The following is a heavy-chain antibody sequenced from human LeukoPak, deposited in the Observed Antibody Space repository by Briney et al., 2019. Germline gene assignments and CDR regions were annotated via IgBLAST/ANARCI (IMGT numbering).Heavy chain of an antibody. CDR3: AREEDYYGSGSYCLLDP. J-gene: IGHJ5*02. V-gene: IGHV4-4*07. CDR1: GGSISSYY. Sequence: SETLSLTCTVSGGSISSYYCSWIRQPAGKGLEWIGRTYTSGSTNYNPSLKSRVTMSVDTSKNQFSLKLSSVTAADTAVYYCAREEDYYGSGSYCLLDPWGQGTLVTVSS. D-gene: IGHD3-10*01. CDR2: TYTSGST.